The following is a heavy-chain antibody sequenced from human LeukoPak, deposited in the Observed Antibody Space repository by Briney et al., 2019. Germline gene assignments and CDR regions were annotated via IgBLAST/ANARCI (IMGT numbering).Heavy chain of an antibody. CDR1: GFSFSSYG. CDR3: AKDLLAYCGGDCYSMAFDY. V-gene: IGHV3-33*06. CDR2: IWYDGSNK. J-gene: IGHJ4*02. D-gene: IGHD2-21*02. Sequence: PGGSLRLSCAASGFSFSSYGMHWVRQAPGKGLEWVAVIWYDGSNKYYADSVKGGFTISRDSSKNTLYLQMNSLRGEDTAVYYCAKDLLAYCGGDCYSMAFDYWGQGTLVTVSS.